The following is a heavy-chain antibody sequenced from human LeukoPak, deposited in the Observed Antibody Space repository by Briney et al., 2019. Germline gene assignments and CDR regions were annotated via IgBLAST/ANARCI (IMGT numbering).Heavy chain of an antibody. CDR2: IRSKVYGGTT. J-gene: IGHJ4*02. CDR1: GLNYNDAW. V-gene: IGHV3-49*04. D-gene: IGHD6-13*01. Sequence: GGSLRLSCAVFGLNYNDAWMSWVRQAPRKGLEWVGFIRSKVYGGTTEYAASVKGRIIISRDDSKSIAYLQMNSLKTEDTAVYYCTRDWGYSSSWVSYWGQGTLVTVSS. CDR3: TRDWGYSSSWVSY.